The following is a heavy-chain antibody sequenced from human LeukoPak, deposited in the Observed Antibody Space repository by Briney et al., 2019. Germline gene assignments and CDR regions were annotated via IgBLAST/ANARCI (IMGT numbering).Heavy chain of an antibody. CDR1: GFTFSNYW. V-gene: IGHV3-23*01. CDR3: AKEGGDWLTAAAGYLWYFDL. J-gene: IGHJ2*01. Sequence: GGSLRLSCAGSGFTFSNYWVHWVRQAPGKGLMWVSAISGSGAATYYADSVKGRFTISRDNSKSSLYLHMNSLRAEDTALYYCAKEGGDWLTAAAGYLWYFDLWGRATLVTVSS. CDR2: ISGSGAAT. D-gene: IGHD3-9*01.